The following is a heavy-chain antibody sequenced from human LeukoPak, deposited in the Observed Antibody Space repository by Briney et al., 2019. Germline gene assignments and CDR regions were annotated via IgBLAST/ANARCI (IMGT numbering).Heavy chain of an antibody. Sequence: PGGSLGLSCAASGFTFSSYSMNWVRQAPGKGLEWVSYISSSSSTIYYADSVKGRFTISRDNAKNSLYLQMNSLRAEDTAVYYCARGSVGATTNFDYWGQGTLVTVSS. J-gene: IGHJ4*02. CDR2: ISSSSSTI. V-gene: IGHV3-48*01. CDR1: GFTFSSYS. D-gene: IGHD1-26*01. CDR3: ARGSVGATTNFDY.